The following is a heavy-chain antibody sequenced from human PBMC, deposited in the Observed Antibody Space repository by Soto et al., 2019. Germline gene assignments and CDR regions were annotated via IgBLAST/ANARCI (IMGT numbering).Heavy chain of an antibody. J-gene: IGHJ6*02. V-gene: IGHV4-39*01. CDR1: GGSISSSSYY. D-gene: IGHD3-3*01. CDR3: AKARTYYDFWSGYSAYYYYGMDV. Sequence: PSETLSLTCTVSGGSISSSSYYWGWIRQPPGKGLEWIGSIYYSGSTYYNPSLKSRVTISVDTSKNQFSLRAEDTAVYYCAKARTYYDFWSGYSAYYYYGMDVWGQGTTVTVSS. CDR2: IYYSGST.